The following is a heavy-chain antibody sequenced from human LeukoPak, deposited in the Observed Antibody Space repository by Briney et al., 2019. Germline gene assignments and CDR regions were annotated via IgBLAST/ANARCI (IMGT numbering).Heavy chain of an antibody. CDR2: IYTSGST. J-gene: IGHJ4*02. CDR3: ARGAARATNFDY. CDR1: GGSISSYY. V-gene: IGHV4-4*07. D-gene: IGHD1-26*01. Sequence: SETLSLTCTVSGGSISSYYWSWIRQPAGKGLEWIGRIYTSGSTNYNPSLKSRVTMSVDTSKNQFSLKLSSVTAADAAVYYCARGAARATNFDYWGQGTLVTVSS.